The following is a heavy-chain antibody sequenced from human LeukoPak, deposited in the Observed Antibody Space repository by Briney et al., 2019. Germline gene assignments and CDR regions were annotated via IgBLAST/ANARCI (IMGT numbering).Heavy chain of an antibody. V-gene: IGHV3-30*18. CDR1: GFTFSSYG. J-gene: IGHJ4*02. D-gene: IGHD2-21*01. Sequence: GRSLRLSCAASGFTFSSYGMNWVRQSPGKGLEWVAVILHDGSNKYYADSVKGRFTISRDNSKNTLYLQMNSLRAEDAAVYFCAKAPVTSCRGAYCYPFDSWGQGTLVTVSS. CDR3: AKAPVTSCRGAYCYPFDS. CDR2: ILHDGSNK.